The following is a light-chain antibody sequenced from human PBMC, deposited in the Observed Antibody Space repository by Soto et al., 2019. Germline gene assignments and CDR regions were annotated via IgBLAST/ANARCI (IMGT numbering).Light chain of an antibody. V-gene: IGKV3-11*01. CDR1: QSVSSH. CDR3: QQYNNWPPWT. Sequence: EIVLTQSPATLSLSPGERGTLSCRASQSVSSHLAWYQQKPGQAPRLLIYDASKRPTGIPARFSGSGSGTDFTLTISSLEPEDSAVYYCQQYNNWPPWTFGQGTKVDIK. J-gene: IGKJ1*01. CDR2: DAS.